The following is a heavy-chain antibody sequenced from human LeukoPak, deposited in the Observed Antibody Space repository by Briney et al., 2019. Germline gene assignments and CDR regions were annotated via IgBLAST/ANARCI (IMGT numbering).Heavy chain of an antibody. Sequence: PVASVKVSCKASGYTFTSYGISWVRQAPGQGLEWMGWISAYNGNTNYAQKLQGRVTMTTDTSTSTAYMELRSLRSDDTAVYYCAREAMVRGVNVRNYYCYYMDVWGKGTTVTVSS. J-gene: IGHJ6*03. CDR2: ISAYNGNT. V-gene: IGHV1-18*01. CDR1: GYTFTSYG. D-gene: IGHD3-10*01. CDR3: AREAMVRGVNVRNYYCYYMDV.